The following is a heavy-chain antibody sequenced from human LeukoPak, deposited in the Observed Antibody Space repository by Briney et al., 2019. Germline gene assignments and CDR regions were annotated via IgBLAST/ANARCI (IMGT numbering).Heavy chain of an antibody. CDR2: INPSGGST. Sequence: GASVKVSCKASGYTFTSYYMHWVLQAPGQGLEWMGIINPSGGSTSYAQKFQGRVTMTRDTSTSTVYMELSSLRSEDTAVYYCVFRQETAYDILTGYFDYWGQGTLVTVSS. D-gene: IGHD3-9*01. CDR3: VFRQETAYDILTGYFDY. V-gene: IGHV1-46*01. J-gene: IGHJ4*02. CDR1: GYTFTSYY.